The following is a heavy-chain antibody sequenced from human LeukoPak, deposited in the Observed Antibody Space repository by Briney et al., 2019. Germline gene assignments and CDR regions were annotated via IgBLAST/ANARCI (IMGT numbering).Heavy chain of an antibody. CDR1: GFTFSSYE. V-gene: IGHV3-48*03. Sequence: GGSLRLSCAASGFTFSSYEMNWVRQAPGKGLEWVSYISSSGSTIYYADSVKGRFTISRDNAKNSLYLQMNSLRAEDTAVYYCAREVREGYYDILTGPLYYFDYWGQGTLVTVSS. CDR3: AREVREGYYDILTGPLYYFDY. J-gene: IGHJ4*02. CDR2: ISSSGSTI. D-gene: IGHD3-9*01.